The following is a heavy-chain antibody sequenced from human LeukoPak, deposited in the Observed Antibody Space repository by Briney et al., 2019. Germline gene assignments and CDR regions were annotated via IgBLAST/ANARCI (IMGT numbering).Heavy chain of an antibody. V-gene: IGHV3-23*01. CDR1: GFTFSNYA. CDR2: ITGAGSST. Sequence: GGSLRLSCAASGFTFSNYAMGWVRQAPGKGLEWVSAITGAGSSTYNADSVKGRFTVTRDNSKNTLYLQMNSLRAEDTATYYCAKARIVVVTALDSWGQGTLVIVSS. J-gene: IGHJ4*02. CDR3: AKARIVVVTALDS. D-gene: IGHD2-21*02.